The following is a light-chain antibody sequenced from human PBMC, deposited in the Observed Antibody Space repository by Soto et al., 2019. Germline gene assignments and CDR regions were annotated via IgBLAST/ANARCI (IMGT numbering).Light chain of an antibody. J-gene: IGLJ1*01. V-gene: IGLV2-8*01. CDR3: TSYAGGNNV. Sequence: ALTQPPSASGSPGQSVTISCTGTSSDVGGYNYVSWYQQYPGKVPKLMVYEVNKRPSGVPDRFSGSKSGNTASLTVSGLHAEDEADYYCTSYAGGNNVFGTGTKLTVL. CDR2: EVN. CDR1: SSDVGGYNY.